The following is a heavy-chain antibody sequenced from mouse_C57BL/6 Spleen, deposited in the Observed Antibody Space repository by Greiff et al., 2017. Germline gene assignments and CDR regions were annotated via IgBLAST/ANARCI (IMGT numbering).Heavy chain of an antibody. CDR2: IYPSDSDT. Sequence: QVQLQQPGAELVRPGSSVKLSCKASGYTFTSYWMHWVKQRPIQGLEWIGNIYPSDSDTHYNQKFKDKATLTVDTSSSTAYMQLSILTSEDSAVYYCASALGTTVVASGFDYWGQGTTLTGSS. J-gene: IGHJ2*01. CDR3: ASALGTTVVASGFDY. V-gene: IGHV1-52*01. D-gene: IGHD1-1*01. CDR1: GYTFTSYW.